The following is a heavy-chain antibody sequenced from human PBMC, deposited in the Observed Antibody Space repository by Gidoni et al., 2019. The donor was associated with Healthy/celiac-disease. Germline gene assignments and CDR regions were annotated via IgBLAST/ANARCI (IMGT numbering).Heavy chain of an antibody. J-gene: IGHJ4*02. CDR3: ASELNYYDSSGKDY. V-gene: IGHV3-21*01. CDR1: GFTFSSYS. Sequence: EVQLVESGGGLVKPGGSLRLSCSASGFTFSSYSMNWVRQAPGKGLEWVSSISSSSSYIYYADSVKGRFTISRDNAKNSLYLQMNSLRAEDTAVYYCASELNYYDSSGKDYWGQGTLVTVSS. CDR2: ISSSSSYI. D-gene: IGHD3-22*01.